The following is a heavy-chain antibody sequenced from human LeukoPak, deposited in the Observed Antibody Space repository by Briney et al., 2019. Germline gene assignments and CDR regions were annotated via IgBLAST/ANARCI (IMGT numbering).Heavy chain of an antibody. CDR3: ATNGGLEIAAAGNFDY. CDR2: INPNSGGT. CDR1: GYTFTGYY. D-gene: IGHD6-13*01. V-gene: IGHV1-2*02. J-gene: IGHJ4*02. Sequence: ASVKVSCKASGYTFTGYYMHWVRQAPGQGLEWMGWINPNSGGTNYAQKFQGRVTMTRDTSISTAYMELSRLRSDDTAVYYCATNGGLEIAAAGNFDYWGQGTLVTVSS.